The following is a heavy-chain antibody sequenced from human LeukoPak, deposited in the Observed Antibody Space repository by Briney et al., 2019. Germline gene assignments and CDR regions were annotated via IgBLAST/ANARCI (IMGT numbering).Heavy chain of an antibody. D-gene: IGHD3-3*01. CDR2: MNPNSGNT. J-gene: IGHJ4*02. CDR3: ATGFPDYDFWSGYYHYFDY. Sequence: ASVKVSCKASGYTFTSYDINWVRQATGQGLEWMGWMNPNSGNTGYAQKFQGRVTITRNTSISTAYMELSSLRSEDTAVYYCATGFPDYDFWSGYYHYFDYWGQGTLVTVSS. V-gene: IGHV1-8*03. CDR1: GYTFTSYD.